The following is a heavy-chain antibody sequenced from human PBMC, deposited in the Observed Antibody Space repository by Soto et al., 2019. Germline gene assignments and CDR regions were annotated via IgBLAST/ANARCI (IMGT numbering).Heavy chain of an antibody. CDR1: GYSFTSYW. V-gene: IGHV5-51*01. D-gene: IGHD6-6*01. J-gene: IGHJ6*02. CDR3: ARTRSFTLGFYYDGMDV. CDR2: IYPDDSDT. Sequence: PGESLKISCKGSGYSFTSYWIGWVRQMPGKGLEWMGIIYPDDSDTRYSPSFQGQVTISADKSLRTAYLQWTSLKASDTALYYCARTRSFTLGFYYDGMDVWGQGTTVTVSS.